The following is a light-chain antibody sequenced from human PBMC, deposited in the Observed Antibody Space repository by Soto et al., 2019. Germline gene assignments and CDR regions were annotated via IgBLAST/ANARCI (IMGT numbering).Light chain of an antibody. V-gene: IGLV2-8*01. CDR1: SNDVADHNF. CDR3: SAYSGNSKII. CDR2: EVT. J-gene: IGLJ2*01. Sequence: QSALTQPPSASGSPGQSVTISCTGPSNDVADHNFVSWYQQHPGKAPKLIIYEVTKRPSGVHDRFSGSKSGNTASLTVSGLQAEDEADYFCSAYSGNSKIIFGGGTKLTVL.